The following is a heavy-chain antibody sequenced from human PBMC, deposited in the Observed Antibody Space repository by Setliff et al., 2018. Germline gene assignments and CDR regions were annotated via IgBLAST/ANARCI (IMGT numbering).Heavy chain of an antibody. CDR2: LFHTGRT. Sequence: SETLSLTCTVSDLSISIGYYWGWIRQSPGKGLEWLGALFHTGRTHHNPSLQSRVAMSVDTSKNQFSLKLNSVTAADTAVYYCAKATGHIVVETDSFYFDKWGRGILVTVSS. J-gene: IGHJ4*02. CDR3: AKATGHIVVETDSFYFDK. V-gene: IGHV4-38-2*02. CDR1: DLSISIGYY. D-gene: IGHD2-21*02.